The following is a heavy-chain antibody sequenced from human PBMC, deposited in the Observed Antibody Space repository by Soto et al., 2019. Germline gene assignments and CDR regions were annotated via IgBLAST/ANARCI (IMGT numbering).Heavy chain of an antibody. J-gene: IGHJ6*02. Sequence: QVQLVESGGGVVQPGRSLRLSCAASGFIFSSYAMHWVRQAPGKGLEWVAVISYDGSNKYYADSVKGRFTISRDNSKNTLYLQMNSLRAEDTAVYYCAREAPDYNLPPGMDVWGQGTTVTVSS. V-gene: IGHV3-30-3*01. CDR3: AREAPDYNLPPGMDV. CDR1: GFIFSSYA. CDR2: ISYDGSNK. D-gene: IGHD4-4*01.